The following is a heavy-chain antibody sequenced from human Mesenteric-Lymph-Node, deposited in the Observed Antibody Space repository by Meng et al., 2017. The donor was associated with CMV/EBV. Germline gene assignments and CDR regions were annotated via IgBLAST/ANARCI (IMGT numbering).Heavy chain of an antibody. CDR3: AREVGLQNWNDEKWFDP. V-gene: IGHV1-69*05. CDR1: RTYG. Sequence: RTYGSTGVRQAPGQGLEWMGGSIPIFGKAKYAQKFRGRVTITTDESSNTAYMDLNSLTSDDTAVYYCAREVGLQNWNDEKWFDPWGQGTLVTVSS. D-gene: IGHD1-1*01. CDR2: SIPIFGKA. J-gene: IGHJ5*02.